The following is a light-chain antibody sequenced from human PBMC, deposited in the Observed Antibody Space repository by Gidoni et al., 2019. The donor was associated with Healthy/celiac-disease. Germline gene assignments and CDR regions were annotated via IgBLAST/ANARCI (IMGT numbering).Light chain of an antibody. J-gene: IGKJ2*01. CDR2: WSS. Sequence: DIVMTQSPDSLAVSLGERATINCKSSQSVLYSSNNKNYLAWYQKKPGQPPKLLIYWSSTRESGVPDRFSGSGSGTDFTLTISSLQAEDVAVYYCQQYYSTPYTFGQWTKLEIK. CDR3: QQYYSTPYT. V-gene: IGKV4-1*01. CDR1: QSVLYSSNNKNY.